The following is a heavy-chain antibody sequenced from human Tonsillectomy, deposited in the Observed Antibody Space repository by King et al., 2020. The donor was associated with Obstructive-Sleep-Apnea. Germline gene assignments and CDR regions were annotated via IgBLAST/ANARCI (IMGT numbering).Heavy chain of an antibody. Sequence: QLQESGPGLVKPSETLSLTCTVSGDSISSGSYYWGWIRQPPGKGLEWIGSIYYSGNTYYNPSLKSRVTLSVDTSKNQFSLKLSSVTAAETAVYYCANNWERFGEFLSYFDYWGPGTLVTVSS. CDR2: IYYSGNT. V-gene: IGHV4-39*01. CDR1: GDSISSGSYY. CDR3: ANNWERFGEFLSYFDY. D-gene: IGHD3-10*01. J-gene: IGHJ4*02.